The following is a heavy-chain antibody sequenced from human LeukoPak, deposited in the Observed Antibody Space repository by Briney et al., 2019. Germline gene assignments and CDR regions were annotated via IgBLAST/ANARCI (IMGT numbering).Heavy chain of an antibody. CDR1: GFTFSSYA. J-gene: IGHJ4*02. D-gene: IGHD5-18*01. V-gene: IGHV3-23*01. CDR3: AKGNGYRRPPDY. CDR2: ISGSGGST. Sequence: GGSLRLSCAASGFTFSSYAMSWVRQAPGKGLVWVSAISGSGGSTYYADSVKGRFTIFRDNSKNTLYLQMNSLRAEDTAVYYCAKGNGYRRPPDYWGQGTLVTVSS.